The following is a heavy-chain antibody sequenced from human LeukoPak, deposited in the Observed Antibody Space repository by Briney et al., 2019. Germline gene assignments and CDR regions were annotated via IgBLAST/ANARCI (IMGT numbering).Heavy chain of an antibody. Sequence: SETLSLTCTVSGGSISSYYWSWIRQPPGKGPEWIGYIYYSGSTNYNPSLKSRVTISVDTSKNQFSLKLSSVTAADTAVYYCARAGGWNPVGWFDPWGQGTLVTVSS. V-gene: IGHV4-59*01. CDR3: ARAGGWNPVGWFDP. D-gene: IGHD1-1*01. CDR1: GGSISSYY. J-gene: IGHJ5*02. CDR2: IYYSGST.